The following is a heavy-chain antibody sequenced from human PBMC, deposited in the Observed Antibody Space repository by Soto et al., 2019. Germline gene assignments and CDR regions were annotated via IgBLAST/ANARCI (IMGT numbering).Heavy chain of an antibody. CDR2: IYYSGST. CDR3: ARGGSSWYSYYYYGMEF. D-gene: IGHD6-13*01. J-gene: IGHJ6*01. V-gene: IGHV4-59*01. Sequence: SSETLSRTCTVSCGSISSYYWSCIRQPPWKGLEWIVYIYYSGSTNYNPSLKSRVTISVDTSKNQFSLKLSSVTAADTAVYYCARGGSSWYSYYYYGMEFWGQGTTVTVSS. CDR1: CGSISSYY.